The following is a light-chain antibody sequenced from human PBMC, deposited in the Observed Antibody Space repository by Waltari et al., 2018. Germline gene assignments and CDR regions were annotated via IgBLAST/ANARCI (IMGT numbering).Light chain of an antibody. CDR1: QSLLHSNGYNY. V-gene: IGKV2-28*01. J-gene: IGKJ4*01. CDR2: LGS. CDR3: MQALQTPLT. Sequence: DIVMTQSPLSLPVTPGEPASISCRSSQSLLHSNGYNYLDWYLQKPGQAPRPLFYLGSNRASGVPDRFSGSGSGTDFTLKISRVEAEDVGVYYCMQALQTPLTFGGGTKVEIK.